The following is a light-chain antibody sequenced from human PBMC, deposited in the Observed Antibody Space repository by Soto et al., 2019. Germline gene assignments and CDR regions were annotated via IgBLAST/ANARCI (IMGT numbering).Light chain of an antibody. CDR3: QQYNNWPT. Sequence: EIVMTQSPATLSVSPGERATLSCRASQSVNSNLAWYQQKPGQAPRLLIYGASTRATGVPARFSGSGSGTEFILTVSSLQSEDFAGYCCQQYNNWPTFGQGTKVEIK. V-gene: IGKV3-15*01. J-gene: IGKJ1*01. CDR1: QSVNSN. CDR2: GAS.